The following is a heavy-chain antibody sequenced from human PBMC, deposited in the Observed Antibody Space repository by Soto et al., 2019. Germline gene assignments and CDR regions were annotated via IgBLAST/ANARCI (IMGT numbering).Heavy chain of an antibody. V-gene: IGHV3-23*01. Sequence: EVQLLESGGGLVQPGGSLRLSCAASGFTFSSYAMSWVRQAPGKGLEWVSAISGSGGSTYYADSVKGRFTISRDNSKNTLYLQMISLRAEDTAVYYCAKSSSWPHYYYGMDVWGQGTTVTVSS. CDR3: AKSSSWPHYYYGMDV. D-gene: IGHD6-13*01. CDR2: ISGSGGST. J-gene: IGHJ6*02. CDR1: GFTFSSYA.